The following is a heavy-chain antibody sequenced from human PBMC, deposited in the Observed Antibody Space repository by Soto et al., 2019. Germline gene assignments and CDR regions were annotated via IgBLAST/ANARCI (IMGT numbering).Heavy chain of an antibody. V-gene: IGHV1-69*08. CDR1: GGTFSSYT. Sequence: QVQLVQSGAEVKKPGSSVKVSCKASGGTFSSYTISWVRQDPGQGLEWMGRIIPILGIANYAQKLQGIVTITAANATGTSYMELSRLRSEDTAVYYCARDPPGGYSRALRGDAFDIWVQGTMVTVSS. J-gene: IGHJ3*02. D-gene: IGHD6-13*01. CDR3: ARDPPGGYSRALRGDAFDI. CDR2: IIPILGIA.